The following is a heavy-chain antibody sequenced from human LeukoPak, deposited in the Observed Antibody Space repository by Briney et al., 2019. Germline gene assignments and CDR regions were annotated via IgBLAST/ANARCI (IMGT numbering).Heavy chain of an antibody. J-gene: IGHJ4*02. CDR2: IGTAGDT. CDR1: GSTFNSYD. Sequence: GGSLTLSCAASGSTFNSYDMHWVRQATGKGLEWLSAIGTAGDTYYPGSVKSRFTISRENAKNSLYLQMNSLRAGDTAVYYCARGSSLDYWGQGTLVTVSS. D-gene: IGHD2-2*01. V-gene: IGHV3-13*04. CDR3: ARGSSLDY.